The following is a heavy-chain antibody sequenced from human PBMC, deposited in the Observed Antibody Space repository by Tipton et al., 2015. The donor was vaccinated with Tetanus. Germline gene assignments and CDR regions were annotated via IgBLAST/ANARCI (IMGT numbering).Heavy chain of an antibody. CDR1: GGSFSTYI. J-gene: IGHJ4*02. D-gene: IGHD3-22*01. CDR2: IIPVFGTI. Sequence: QVQLVQSGAEVRRPGSSVKVSCKTSGGSFSTYITSWVRQAPGQGLEWMGGIIPVFGTITYAQRFQGRLSITAAKSTNTAYMEPSRLTSEDTAVYYCARSRGGPRVYYAIAFWGQGSLVIVSS. V-gene: IGHV1-69*06. CDR3: ARSRGGPRVYYAIAF.